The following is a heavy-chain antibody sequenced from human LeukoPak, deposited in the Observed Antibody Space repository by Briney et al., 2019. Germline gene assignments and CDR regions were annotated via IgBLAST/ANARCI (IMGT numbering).Heavy chain of an antibody. CDR2: ISYDGSNK. CDR3: AKGSGYQFDY. D-gene: IGHD6-25*01. Sequence: GGSLRLSCAASGFTFSSYGMHWVRQAPGKGLEWVAVISYDGSNKYYADSVKGRFTISRDNSKNTLYLQMNSLRAEDTAVYYCAKGSGYQFDYWGQGTLVTVSS. CDR1: GFTFSSYG. V-gene: IGHV3-30*18. J-gene: IGHJ4*02.